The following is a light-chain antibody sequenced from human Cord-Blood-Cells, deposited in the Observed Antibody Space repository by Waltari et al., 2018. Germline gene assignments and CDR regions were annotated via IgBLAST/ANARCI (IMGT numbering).Light chain of an antibody. J-gene: IGKJ2*02. CDR3: QQRSNWRT. Sequence: EIVLTQSPATLSLSPGERATLSCRASKSVSSYLDWYQQKPGQAPRLLIYDASNRATGIAARFSGSGSGTDFTLTISSLEPEDFAVYYCQQRSNWRTFGQGTKLEIK. CDR1: KSVSSY. CDR2: DAS. V-gene: IGKV3-11*01.